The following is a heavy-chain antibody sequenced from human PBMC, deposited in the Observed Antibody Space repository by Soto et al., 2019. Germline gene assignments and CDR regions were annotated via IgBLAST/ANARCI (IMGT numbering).Heavy chain of an antibody. D-gene: IGHD3-10*01. CDR1: GFNLNNAW. J-gene: IGHJ4*02. CDR3: TTLGIYHSGSYYVI. V-gene: IGHV3-15*07. CDR2: IKSKADGGTT. Sequence: EVQLVESGGGFVKPGGSLTLSCAPSGFNLNNAWMNWVRQAPGKGLEWVGRIKSKADGGTTDFAAPVKGRFTISRDDSKNTLYLHMSSLRTEDTAVYYCTTLGIYHSGSYYVIWGQGTLVTVSS.